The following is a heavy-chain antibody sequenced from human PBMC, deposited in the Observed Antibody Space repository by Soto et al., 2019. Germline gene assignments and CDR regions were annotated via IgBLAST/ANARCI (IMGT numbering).Heavy chain of an antibody. CDR1: GGSISSYY. CDR2: IYYSGST. D-gene: IGHD3-22*01. CDR3: GRGRYYYDSTGYQVFDY. V-gene: IGHV4-59*12. Sequence: SETLSLTCTVSGGSISSYYWSWIRQPPGKGLEWIGYIYYSGSTNYNPSLKSRVTISVDTSKNQFSLKLSSVTAADTAVYYCGRGRYYYDSTGYQVFDYWGQGTLVTVSS. J-gene: IGHJ4*02.